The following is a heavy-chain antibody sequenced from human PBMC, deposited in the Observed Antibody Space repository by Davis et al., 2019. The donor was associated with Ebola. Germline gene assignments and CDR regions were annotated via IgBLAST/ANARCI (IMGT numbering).Heavy chain of an antibody. J-gene: IGHJ4*02. CDR3: ARAGYYYDSSGYSDY. CDR1: GYTFTGYY. D-gene: IGHD3-22*01. Sequence: ASVKVSCKASGYTFTGYYMHWVRQAPGQGLEWMGWINPNSGGTNYAQKFQGRVTMTRDTSISTAYMELSRLRSDDTAVYYCARAGYYYDSSGYSDYWGQGILVTVSS. CDR2: INPNSGGT. V-gene: IGHV1-2*02.